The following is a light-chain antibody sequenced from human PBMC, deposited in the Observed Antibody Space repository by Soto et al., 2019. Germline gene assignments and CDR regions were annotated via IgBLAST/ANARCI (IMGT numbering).Light chain of an antibody. CDR1: SSDVGAYNY. CDR2: EVT. Sequence: QSALTQPPSASGSPGQSVTISCTGTSSDVGAYNYVSWYQHRPGKAPKLMIYEVTKRPSGVHDRFSGAKSGNTASLTVSGLQAEDEADYYCTSHAGTNNFPYVFGTGTKLTVL. V-gene: IGLV2-8*01. J-gene: IGLJ1*01. CDR3: TSHAGTNNFPYV.